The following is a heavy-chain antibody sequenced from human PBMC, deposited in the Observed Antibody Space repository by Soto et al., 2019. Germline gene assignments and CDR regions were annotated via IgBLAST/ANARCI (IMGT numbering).Heavy chain of an antibody. V-gene: IGHV1-2*04. Sequence: ASVKVSCKASGYTFTGYYMHWVRKAPGQGLEWMGWINPNSGGTNYAQKFQGWVTMTRDMYISTAYMELSRLRSDDTAVYYCARAWGFGELFIDYWGQGTLVTVSS. CDR1: GYTFTGYY. D-gene: IGHD3-10*01. CDR2: INPNSGGT. CDR3: ARAWGFGELFIDY. J-gene: IGHJ4*02.